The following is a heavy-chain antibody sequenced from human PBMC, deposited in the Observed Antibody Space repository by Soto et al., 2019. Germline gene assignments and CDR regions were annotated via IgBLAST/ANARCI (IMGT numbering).Heavy chain of an antibody. CDR1: GFTFSSYA. Sequence: GGSLRLSCAASGFTFSSYAMNWVRQAPGKGLEWVSVISGSGGSTYYVDSVKGRFTISRDNSKNTLYLQMNSLRAEDTAVYYCARESNAHFDYWGQGTMVTVSS. D-gene: IGHD7-27*01. CDR3: ARESNAHFDY. V-gene: IGHV3-23*01. CDR2: ISGSGGST. J-gene: IGHJ4*02.